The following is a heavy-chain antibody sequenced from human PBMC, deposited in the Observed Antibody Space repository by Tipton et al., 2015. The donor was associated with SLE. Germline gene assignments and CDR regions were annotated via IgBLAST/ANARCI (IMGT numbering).Heavy chain of an antibody. D-gene: IGHD2-21*01. CDR1: GVSISTNNYY. J-gene: IGHJ5*02. Sequence: TLSLTCSVSGVSISTNNYYWGWLRQPPGKGLEWIGSIFYIGHTYYNPSLKSPFTISVDTSKNQFSLKLTSATAADTAVYYCARQMIVGDSIDWFDPWGQGTLVTVSS. CDR3: ARQMIVGDSIDWFDP. V-gene: IGHV4-39*07. CDR2: IFYIGHT.